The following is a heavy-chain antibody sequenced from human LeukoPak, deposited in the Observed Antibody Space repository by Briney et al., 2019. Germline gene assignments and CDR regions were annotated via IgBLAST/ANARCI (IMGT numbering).Heavy chain of an antibody. D-gene: IGHD3-10*01. CDR1: GFTFSSYG. V-gene: IGHV3-30*03. Sequence: GGSLRLSCAASGFTFSSYGMHWVRQAPGKGLEWVAVISYDGSNKYYADSVKGRFTISRDNSKNTLYLQMNSLRTEDTAVYYCARDLGYYGSGNPQGWFDPWGQGTLVTVSS. CDR3: ARDLGYYGSGNPQGWFDP. CDR2: ISYDGSNK. J-gene: IGHJ5*02.